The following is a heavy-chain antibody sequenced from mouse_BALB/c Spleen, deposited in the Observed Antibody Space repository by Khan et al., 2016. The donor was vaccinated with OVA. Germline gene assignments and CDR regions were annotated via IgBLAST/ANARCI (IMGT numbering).Heavy chain of an antibody. CDR2: VSSGGSYT. CDR3: ARQGGIYDGPFDY. J-gene: IGHJ2*01. Sequence: EVELVESGGGLVKPGGSLKLSCAASGFTFNNYAMSWVRQTPEKRLEWVATVSSGGSYTYYPDNVKGRFTISRDNAESTLYLQMSSLRSEDTAMYDCARQGGIYDGPFDYWGQGTTLTVSS. D-gene: IGHD2-3*01. V-gene: IGHV5-9-3*01. CDR1: GFTFNNYA.